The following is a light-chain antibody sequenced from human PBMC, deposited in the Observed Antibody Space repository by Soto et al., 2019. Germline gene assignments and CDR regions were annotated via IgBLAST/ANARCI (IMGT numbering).Light chain of an antibody. V-gene: IGKV1-8*01. Sequence: AIRMTQSPSSFSASTGDRVSITCRATQDIGTYLAWYQQIPGKAPKLLIYHASTLESGVPSRFSGSGSGTEFTLTISSLQPDDFATYYCQHYNSYSEAFGQGTKVDI. J-gene: IGKJ1*01. CDR2: HAS. CDR1: QDIGTY. CDR3: QHYNSYSEA.